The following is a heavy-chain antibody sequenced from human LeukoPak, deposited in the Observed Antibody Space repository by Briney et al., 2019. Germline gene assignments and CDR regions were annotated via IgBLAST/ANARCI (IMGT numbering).Heavy chain of an antibody. J-gene: IGHJ4*02. Sequence: SVRVSCKASGLTFTSSAMQWVRQARGQRLEWIGWIVVGSGNTNYAQKFQERVTITRDMSTSTAYMELSSLRSEDTAVYYCAAGLALVGATASWGQGTLVTVSS. CDR1: GLTFTSSA. CDR3: AAGLALVGATAS. CDR2: IVVGSGNT. V-gene: IGHV1-58*02. D-gene: IGHD1-26*01.